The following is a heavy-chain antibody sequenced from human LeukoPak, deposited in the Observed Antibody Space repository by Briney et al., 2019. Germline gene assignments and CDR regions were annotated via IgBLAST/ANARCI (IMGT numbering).Heavy chain of an antibody. Sequence: GGSLRLSCAASGFAFSSFAMGWVCQSPGKGLEWLSTINGGGNTTFYADSVKGRFTISRDNSKNTLYLHMDSLRPDDTAIYYCTKELHVVVAGADYYYFYMDVWGRGTAVTVSS. CDR1: GFAFSSFA. J-gene: IGHJ6*03. CDR3: TKELHVVVAGADYYYFYMDV. V-gene: IGHV3-23*01. CDR2: INGGGNTT. D-gene: IGHD2-15*01.